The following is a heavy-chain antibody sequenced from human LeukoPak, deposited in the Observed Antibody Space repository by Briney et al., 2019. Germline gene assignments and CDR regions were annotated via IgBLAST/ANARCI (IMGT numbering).Heavy chain of an antibody. Sequence: PSETLSLTCAVYGGSFSGYYWSWIRQPRGKGLEWIGEIKHSGSTNYNPSLKGRVTISVDTSKNQFSLKLSSVTAADTAVYYCSRVQRTEEGGYSYYYIDVWGKGTTVTVSS. D-gene: IGHD1-26*01. CDR1: GGSFSGYY. CDR2: IKHSGST. J-gene: IGHJ6*03. V-gene: IGHV4-34*01. CDR3: SRVQRTEEGGYSYYYIDV.